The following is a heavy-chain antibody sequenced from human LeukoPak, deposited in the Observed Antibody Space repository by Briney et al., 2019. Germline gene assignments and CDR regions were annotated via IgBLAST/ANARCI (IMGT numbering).Heavy chain of an antibody. CDR3: ARGNWIGAFYI. Sequence: GGSLRLSCAASGFTFSSYEMNWVRQAPGKGLEGISHISSSGSRIYYADSVKGRFTISRDNAKNTLYFQMNGLRVEDTAVYYCARGNWIGAFYIWGQGTMVTVSS. CDR1: GFTFSSYE. CDR2: ISSSGSRI. J-gene: IGHJ3*02. V-gene: IGHV3-48*03. D-gene: IGHD3-3*01.